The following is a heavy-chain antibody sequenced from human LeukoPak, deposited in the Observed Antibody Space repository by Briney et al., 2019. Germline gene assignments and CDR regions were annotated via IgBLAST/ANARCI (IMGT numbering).Heavy chain of an antibody. CDR1: GFTFSSYS. V-gene: IGHV3-21*01. D-gene: IGHD3-22*01. J-gene: IGHJ4*02. CDR3: ARIYDSSGYSFDY. Sequence: GGSLRLCCAVSGFTFSSYSMNWVRQAPGKGLEWVSSISSSSSYIYYADSVKGRFTISRDNAKNSLYLQMNSLRAEDTAVYYCARIYDSSGYSFDYWGQGTLVTVSS. CDR2: ISSSSSYI.